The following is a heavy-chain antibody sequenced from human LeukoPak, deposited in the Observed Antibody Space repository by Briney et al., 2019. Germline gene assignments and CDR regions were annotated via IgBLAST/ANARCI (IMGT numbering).Heavy chain of an antibody. D-gene: IGHD3-10*01. CDR3: ASPRFGESMEYFVT. CDR1: GGTFSSDA. CDR2: ITPIFGGA. V-gene: IGHV1-69*05. J-gene: IGHJ4*02. Sequence: ASVKVSCKASGGTFSSDAISWLRQAPGQGLEWMGGITPIFGGANYPQRFQGRVTITTDESTSTAYMELSSLTPEDTAVYYCASPRFGESMEYFVTWGQGTLVTVSS.